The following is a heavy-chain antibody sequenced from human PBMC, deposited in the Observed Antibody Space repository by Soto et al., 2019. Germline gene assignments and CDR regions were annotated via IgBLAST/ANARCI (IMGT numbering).Heavy chain of an antibody. Sequence: PSETLSLTCTVSGGSISSYYWSWIRQPPGKGLEWIGYIYYSGSTNYNPSLKSRVTISVDTSKNQFSLKLSSVTAADTAVYYCARLYSSGWYSGAFDIWGQGTMVTVSS. D-gene: IGHD6-19*01. CDR1: GGSISSYY. CDR3: ARLYSSGWYSGAFDI. CDR2: IYYSGST. J-gene: IGHJ3*02. V-gene: IGHV4-59*01.